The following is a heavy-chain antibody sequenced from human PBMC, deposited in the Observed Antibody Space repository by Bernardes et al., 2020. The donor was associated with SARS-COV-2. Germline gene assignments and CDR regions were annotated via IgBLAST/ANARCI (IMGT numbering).Heavy chain of an antibody. CDR1: GDSLSSRTYY. J-gene: IGHJ5*02. Sequence: LYLTCTVSGDSLSSRTYYWGWIRQSPGKGLEWIGSVYYTGATYYNPSLKGRVTISVDTSKNQFSLRLSSLTAADAAVYYCARHPRRLQVSGSWFDPWGQGTLVTVSS. CDR2: VYYTGAT. CDR3: ARHPRRLQVSGSWFDP. D-gene: IGHD1-26*01. V-gene: IGHV4-39*01.